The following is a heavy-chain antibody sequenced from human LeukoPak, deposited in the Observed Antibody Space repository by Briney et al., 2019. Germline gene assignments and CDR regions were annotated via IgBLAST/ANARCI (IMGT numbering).Heavy chain of an antibody. V-gene: IGHV3-21*04. Sequence: GGSLRLSCAASGFTFSSYSMNWVRQAPGKGLEWVSSISSSSSYIYYADSVKGRFTISRDNSKNTLYLQMNSLRAEDTAVYYCARDGGYCSSTSCLGAFDIWGQGTMVTVSS. CDR2: ISSSSSYI. J-gene: IGHJ3*02. CDR1: GFTFSSYS. D-gene: IGHD2-2*01. CDR3: ARDGGYCSSTSCLGAFDI.